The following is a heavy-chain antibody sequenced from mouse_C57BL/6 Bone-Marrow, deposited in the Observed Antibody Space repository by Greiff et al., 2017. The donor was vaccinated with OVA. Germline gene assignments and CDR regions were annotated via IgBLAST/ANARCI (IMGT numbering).Heavy chain of an antibody. CDR3: ARRGHGYAMDY. Sequence: DVQLQESGGDLVKPGGSLKLSCAASGFTFSSYGMSWVRQTPDKRLEWVATISSGGSYTYYPDSVKGRFTISRDNAKNTLYLQMSSLKSEDTAMYYCARRGHGYAMDYWGQGTSVTVSS. D-gene: IGHD3-3*01. V-gene: IGHV5-6*01. J-gene: IGHJ4*01. CDR1: GFTFSSYG. CDR2: ISSGGSYT.